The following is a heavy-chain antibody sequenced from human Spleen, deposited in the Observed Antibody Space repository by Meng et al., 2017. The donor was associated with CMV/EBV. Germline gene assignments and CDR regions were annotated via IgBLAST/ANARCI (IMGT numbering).Heavy chain of an antibody. V-gene: IGHV1-2*06. Sequence: ASVKVSCKASQYSFTDYYIHWVRRAPGQGLEWMGRINPNRGGTNYARHFRGRVTMTRDTSINTVYMELTRLRSDDTALYYCAKEGTLPGPNYYYYDGLDVWGQGTTVTVSS. CDR1: QYSFTDYY. J-gene: IGHJ6*02. CDR3: AKEGTLPGPNYYYYDGLDV. CDR2: INPNRGGT. D-gene: IGHD1/OR15-1a*01.